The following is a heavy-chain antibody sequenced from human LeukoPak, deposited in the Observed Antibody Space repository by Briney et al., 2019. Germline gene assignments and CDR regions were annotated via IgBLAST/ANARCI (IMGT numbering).Heavy chain of an antibody. CDR1: GYTFTGYY. V-gene: IGHV1-2*02. J-gene: IGHJ4*02. D-gene: IGHD1-26*01. CDR2: INPNSGGT. CDR3: AGRSGSYYNEALDY. Sequence: GSVKVSCKASGYTFTGYYMHWVRQAPGQGLEWMGWINPNSGGTNYAQKFQGRVTMTRDTSISTAYMELSRLRSDDTAVYYCAGRSGSYYNEALDYWGQGTLVTVSS.